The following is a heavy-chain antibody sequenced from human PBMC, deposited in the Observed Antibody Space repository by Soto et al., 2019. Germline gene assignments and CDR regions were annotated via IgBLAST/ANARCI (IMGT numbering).Heavy chain of an antibody. CDR2: ISGSGGST. V-gene: IGHV3-23*01. D-gene: IGHD6-19*01. Sequence: EVQLLESGGGLVQPGGSLRLSCAASGFTFSNYAMSWVRQAPGKGLEWVSAISGSGGSTYYADSVKGRFTISRDSSKNTLYVQKNSLSAEDTAVYSWAKRGGRVAANTAEYCQHWGQGTLVTVSS. CDR3: AKRGGRVAANTAEYCQH. CDR1: GFTFSNYA. J-gene: IGHJ1*01.